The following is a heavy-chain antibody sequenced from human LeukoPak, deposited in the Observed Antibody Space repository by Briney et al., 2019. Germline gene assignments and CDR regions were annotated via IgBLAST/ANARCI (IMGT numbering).Heavy chain of an antibody. D-gene: IGHD6-19*01. CDR1: GFTFSSYA. V-gene: IGHV3-30-3*01. CDR3: ARDGYSSGWPIDY. Sequence: PGGSLRLSCAASGFTFSSYAMHWVRQAPDKGLEWVAVISYDGSNKYYADSVKGRFTISRDNSKNTLYLQMNSLRAEDTAVYYCARDGYSSGWPIDYWGQGTLVTVSS. J-gene: IGHJ4*02. CDR2: ISYDGSNK.